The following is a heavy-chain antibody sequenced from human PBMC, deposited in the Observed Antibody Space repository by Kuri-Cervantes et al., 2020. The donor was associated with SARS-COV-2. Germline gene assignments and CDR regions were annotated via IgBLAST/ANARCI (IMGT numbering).Heavy chain of an antibody. CDR1: GYTFTSYG. CDR2: ISANNGNT. V-gene: IGHV1-18*01. D-gene: IGHD3-10*01. Sequence: ASVKVSCKASGYTFTSYGISWVRQAPGQGLEWMGWISANNGNTNYAQKLQGRVTMTTDTSTSTAYMELRSLRSDDTAVYYCARERGGYYGSVRRGYYYYGMDVWGQGTTVTVSS. CDR3: ARERGGYYGSVRRGYYYYGMDV. J-gene: IGHJ6*02.